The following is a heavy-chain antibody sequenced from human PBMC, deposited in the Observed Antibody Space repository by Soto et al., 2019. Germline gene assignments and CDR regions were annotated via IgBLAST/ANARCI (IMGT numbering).Heavy chain of an antibody. CDR1: GGSISSGGYS. V-gene: IGHV4-30-2*01. Sequence: QLQLQESGSGLVKPSQTLSLTCAVSGGSISSGGYSWSWIRQPPGKGLEWIGYIYHSGSTYYNPSVKSRVTISVDRSKNQFSLKLSSVAAADTAVYYWARELESAAAGGMDVWGQGTTVTVSS. D-gene: IGHD6-13*01. CDR2: IYHSGST. J-gene: IGHJ6*02. CDR3: ARELESAAAGGMDV.